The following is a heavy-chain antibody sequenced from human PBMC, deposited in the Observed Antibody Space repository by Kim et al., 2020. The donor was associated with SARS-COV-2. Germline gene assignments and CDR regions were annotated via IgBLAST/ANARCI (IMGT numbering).Heavy chain of an antibody. D-gene: IGHD3-22*01. CDR3: ASPYYYDSSGSYDAFDI. V-gene: IGHV4-39*01. Sequence: SETLSLTCTVSGGSISSSSYYWGWIRQPPGKGLEWIGSIYYSGSTYYNPSLKSRVTISVDTSKNQFSLKLSSVTAADTAVYYCASPYYYDSSGSYDAFDIWGQGTMVTVSS. J-gene: IGHJ3*02. CDR1: GGSISSSSYY. CDR2: IYYSGST.